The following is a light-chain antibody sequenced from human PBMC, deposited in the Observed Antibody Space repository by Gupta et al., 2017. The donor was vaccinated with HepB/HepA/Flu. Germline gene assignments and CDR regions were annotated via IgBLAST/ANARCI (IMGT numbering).Light chain of an antibody. Sequence: DIVITHSPYSLAVSLGDRATINCKSSQSVLYSSNNKNCLAWYQQKPGQPPKLLIYWASTRESGVPDRFSGSGSGTDFTLPISSLQAEDVAVYYCQQYDSTPQTFGQGTKVEIK. J-gene: IGKJ1*01. CDR3: QQYDSTPQT. CDR1: QSVLYSSNNKNC. V-gene: IGKV4-1*01. CDR2: WAS.